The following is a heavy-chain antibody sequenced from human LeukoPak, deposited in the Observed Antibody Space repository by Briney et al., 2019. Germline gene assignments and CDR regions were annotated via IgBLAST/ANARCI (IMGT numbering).Heavy chain of an antibody. D-gene: IGHD2-2*01. CDR1: GLTFGDYA. CDR2: IRSKTYGGTT. CDR3: TREGSRYCSSTSCSYNWFDP. V-gene: IGHV3-49*04. Sequence: GGSLRLSCTASGLTFGDYAMSWVRQAPGKGLEWVGFIRSKTYGGTTEYAASVKGRFTISRDDSKSIAYLQMNSLKTEDTAVYYCTREGSRYCSSTSCSYNWFDPWGQGTLVTVSS. J-gene: IGHJ5*02.